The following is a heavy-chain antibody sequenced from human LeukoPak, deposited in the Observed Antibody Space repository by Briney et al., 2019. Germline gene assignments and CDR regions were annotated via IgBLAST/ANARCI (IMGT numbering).Heavy chain of an antibody. J-gene: IGHJ4*02. CDR3: ARVGATYYFDY. Sequence: GGSLRLSCAASGFTFSNAWMSWVRQAPGKGLEWVSAISGSGGSTYYADSVKGRFTISRDNSKNTLYLQMNSLRAEDTAVYYCARVGATYYFDYWGQGTLVTVSS. CDR1: GFTFSNAW. V-gene: IGHV3-23*01. D-gene: IGHD1-26*01. CDR2: ISGSGGST.